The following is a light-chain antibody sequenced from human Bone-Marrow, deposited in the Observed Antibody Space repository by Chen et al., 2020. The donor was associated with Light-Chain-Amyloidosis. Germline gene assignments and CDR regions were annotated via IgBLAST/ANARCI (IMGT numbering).Light chain of an antibody. Sequence: QPALTQPASVSGSPGQSLTIPCTGTSSDVGGDNHVSWYQQHPDKAPKLMIYEVTNRPSWVPDRFSGSKSDNTASLTISGLQTEDEADYFCSSYTITNTLVFGSGTRVTVL. V-gene: IGLV2-14*01. J-gene: IGLJ1*01. CDR3: SSYTITNTLV. CDR2: EVT. CDR1: SSDVGGDNH.